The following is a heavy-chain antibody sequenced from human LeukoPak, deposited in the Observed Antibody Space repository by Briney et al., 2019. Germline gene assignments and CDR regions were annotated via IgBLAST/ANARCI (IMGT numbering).Heavy chain of an antibody. V-gene: IGHV4-61*01. CDR2: IYYSGST. J-gene: IGHJ4*02. CDR1: GGSFSSGSCY. D-gene: IGHD2-2*01. CDR3: AKIEVPAAIGY. Sequence: SETLSLTCTVSGGSFSSGSCYWSWIRQPPGKGLEWIGYIYYSGSTNYNPSLKSRVTISVDTSKNQFSLKLSSVTAADTAVYYCAKIEVPAAIGYWGQGTLVTVSS.